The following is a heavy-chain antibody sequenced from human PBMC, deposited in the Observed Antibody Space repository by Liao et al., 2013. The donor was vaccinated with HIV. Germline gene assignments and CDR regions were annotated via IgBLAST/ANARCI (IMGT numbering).Heavy chain of an antibody. CDR1: GDSITNSH. V-gene: IGHV4-59*12. D-gene: IGHD3-3*01. CDR2: VHHSGKA. Sequence: QVQLRESGPGLVKPSETPSLTCTVSGDSITNSHWNWIRQPPGKGLEWIGYVHHSGKAYYNPFLQIRVTMSVDTSRNQVSLRLTSVTAADTAVYYCARRAVWSGPSSYWYFDLWGRGTLVTVSS. CDR3: ARRAVWSGPSSYWYFDL. J-gene: IGHJ2*01.